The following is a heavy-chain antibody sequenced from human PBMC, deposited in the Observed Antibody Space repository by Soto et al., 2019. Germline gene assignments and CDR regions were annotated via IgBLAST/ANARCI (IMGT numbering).Heavy chain of an antibody. D-gene: IGHD3-22*01. CDR1: GTTFSNYA. Sequence: QVRLVQSGAEMKKTGSSVKVSCKASGTTFSNYAVGWVRQAPGQGLEWMGGIILPFGTPNYAQKFQGRVTISADESMTTAYMELRGLRSEDTAVYYCVRGPDYEGYFDYWGQGTLVTVSS. J-gene: IGHJ4*02. V-gene: IGHV1-69*12. CDR3: VRGPDYEGYFDY. CDR2: IILPFGTP.